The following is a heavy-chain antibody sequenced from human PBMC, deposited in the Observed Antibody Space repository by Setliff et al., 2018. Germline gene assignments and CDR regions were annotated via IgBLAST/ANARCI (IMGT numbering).Heavy chain of an antibody. Sequence: GGSLRLSCAASGFTFSGYAMTWVRQAPGKGLEWVSAISGSGDATYYADSVKGRFTISRDNSKNTLYLQMNSLRAEDTAVYYCARDPVPPWLPLDYWGQGTLVTVSS. D-gene: IGHD5-12*01. J-gene: IGHJ4*02. CDR2: ISGSGDAT. V-gene: IGHV3-23*01. CDR1: GFTFSGYA. CDR3: ARDPVPPWLPLDY.